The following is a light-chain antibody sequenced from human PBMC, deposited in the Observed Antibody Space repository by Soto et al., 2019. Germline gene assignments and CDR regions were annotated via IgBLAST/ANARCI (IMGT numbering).Light chain of an antibody. CDR3: QHRSSWPRS. J-gene: IGKJ1*01. Sequence: DIVLTQSPATLSLSPGDRATLSCRGSQSVGTSLAWYKQQPGQAPRLLIHDAAYRASGIPERFSGSGSGSAFSLSISSLEPDDFAVYYCQHRSSWPRSFGRGTKVE. V-gene: IGKV3-11*02. CDR2: DAA. CDR1: QSVGTS.